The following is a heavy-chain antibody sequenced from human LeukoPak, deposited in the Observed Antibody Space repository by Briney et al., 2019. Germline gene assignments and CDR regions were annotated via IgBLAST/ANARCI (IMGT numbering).Heavy chain of an antibody. D-gene: IGHD4-23*01. Sequence: SETLSLTCTVSGASISCYYWSWIRQPPGKGLEWIGYIYYSGSTNYNPSLKSRVTISVDTSKNQFSLKLSSVTAADTAVYYCARVLRWRGWFDPWGQGTLVTVSS. CDR1: GASISCYY. J-gene: IGHJ5*02. V-gene: IGHV4-59*01. CDR2: IYYSGST. CDR3: ARVLRWRGWFDP.